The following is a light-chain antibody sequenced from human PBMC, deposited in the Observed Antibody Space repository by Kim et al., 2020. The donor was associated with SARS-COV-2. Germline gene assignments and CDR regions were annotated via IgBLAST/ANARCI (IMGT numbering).Light chain of an antibody. CDR3: LQHNNYPYT. J-gene: IGKJ2*01. CDR1: QGIGSS. CDR2: AAS. Sequence: DIQMTQSPSAMSASVGDRVTITCRASQGIGSSLAWFQHKPGTVPKRLIFAASTLQHGVPSRFSGSESGTEFILTISSLQPEDSATYYCLQHNNYPYTFGQGTKLEI. V-gene: IGKV1-17*03.